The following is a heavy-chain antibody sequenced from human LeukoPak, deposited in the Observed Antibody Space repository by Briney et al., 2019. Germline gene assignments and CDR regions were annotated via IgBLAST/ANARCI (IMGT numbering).Heavy chain of an antibody. CDR2: IYSSGST. Sequence: NPSETLSLTCSVSGGSISSSYWSWIRQPAGKGLEWIGRIYSSGSTNYNPSLKSRVTMSVDTSKNQFSLKLSSVTAADTAVYYCARVFPATPVLRFLEWYRHAFDIWGQGTMVTVSS. CDR1: GGSISSSY. CDR3: ARVFPATPVLRFLEWYRHAFDI. V-gene: IGHV4-4*07. J-gene: IGHJ3*02. D-gene: IGHD3-3*01.